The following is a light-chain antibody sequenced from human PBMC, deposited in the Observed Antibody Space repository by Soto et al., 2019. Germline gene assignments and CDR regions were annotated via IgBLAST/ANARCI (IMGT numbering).Light chain of an antibody. CDR1: HNIERW. J-gene: IGKJ1*01. V-gene: IGKV1-5*01. CDR3: QQYDGYSGT. CDR2: DAS. Sequence: IQMTQSPSTLSASLGDRVTITCRASHNIERWMAWYQQKPGKAPSLLIFDASTLHSGVPSRFSGSGSGTEFTLTINTLQPEDFATYYCQQYDGYSGTFGQGTKVDIK.